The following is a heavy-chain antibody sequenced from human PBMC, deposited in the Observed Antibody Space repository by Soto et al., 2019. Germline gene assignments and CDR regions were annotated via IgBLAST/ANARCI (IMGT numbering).Heavy chain of an antibody. D-gene: IGHD2-8*02. Sequence: GGSLRLSCAASGFTFDDYAMHWVRQAPGKGLEWISGISWNSGSIGYADSVKGRFTISRDNAKNSLYLQMNSLRAEDTALYYCAKDIGPGGVGDDAFDIWGQGTMVTVS. V-gene: IGHV3-9*01. CDR1: GFTFDDYA. CDR3: AKDIGPGGVGDDAFDI. CDR2: ISWNSGSI. J-gene: IGHJ3*02.